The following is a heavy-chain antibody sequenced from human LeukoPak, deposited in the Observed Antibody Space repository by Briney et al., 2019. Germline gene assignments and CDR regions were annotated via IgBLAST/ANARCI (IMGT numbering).Heavy chain of an antibody. CDR1: GFTFNSYW. J-gene: IGHJ4*02. V-gene: IGHV3-74*01. Sequence: GGSLRLSCAASGFTFNSYWMHWVRQSPGKGLVWVSRINFDGSSTNYADSVKGRFSISRDNAKNTLYLQMNSLRAEDTAVYYCLRARPPHYYSDYWGQGTLVTVSS. CDR2: INFDGSST. CDR3: LRARPPHYYSDY.